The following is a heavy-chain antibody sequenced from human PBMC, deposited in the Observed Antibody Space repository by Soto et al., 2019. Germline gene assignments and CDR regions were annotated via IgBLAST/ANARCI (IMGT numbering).Heavy chain of an antibody. V-gene: IGHV1-46*03. D-gene: IGHD3-10*01. Sequence: QVQLVQSGAEVKKPGASVKVSCKASGYTFTSYYMHWGRQAPGQGLEWMGIINPSGGSTSYAQKFQGRVTMTRDTSTSPVYMELSSLRSEATAVYYCAMVRGVINPTLDYWGQGHLVTVSS. CDR1: GYTFTSYY. J-gene: IGHJ4*02. CDR2: INPSGGST. CDR3: AMVRGVINPTLDY.